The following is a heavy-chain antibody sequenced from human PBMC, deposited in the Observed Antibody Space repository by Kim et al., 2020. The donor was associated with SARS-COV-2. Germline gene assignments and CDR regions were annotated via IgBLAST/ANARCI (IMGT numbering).Heavy chain of an antibody. V-gene: IGHV3-33*01. Sequence: GGSLRLSCAASGFTFSSYGMHWVRQAPGKGLEWVAVIWYDGSNKYYADSVKGRFTISRDNSKNTLYLQMNSLRAEDTAVYYCARAVRGELYYFDYWGQGTLVTVSS. D-gene: IGHD1-26*01. J-gene: IGHJ4*02. CDR1: GFTFSSYG. CDR3: ARAVRGELYYFDY. CDR2: IWYDGSNK.